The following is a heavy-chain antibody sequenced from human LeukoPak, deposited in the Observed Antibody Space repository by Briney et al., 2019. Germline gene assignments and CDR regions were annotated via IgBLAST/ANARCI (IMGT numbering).Heavy chain of an antibody. V-gene: IGHV3-30*02. CDR3: ARDRHYGSGSYYGY. CDR2: IRYDGSTK. Sequence: PGGSLRLSCAASGFTFSSYGMHWVRQAPGKGLEWVAFIRYDGSTKYYADSVKGRFTISRDNAKNSLYLQMNSLRAEDTAVYYCARDRHYGSGSYYGYWGQGTLVTVSS. CDR1: GFTFSSYG. D-gene: IGHD3-10*01. J-gene: IGHJ4*02.